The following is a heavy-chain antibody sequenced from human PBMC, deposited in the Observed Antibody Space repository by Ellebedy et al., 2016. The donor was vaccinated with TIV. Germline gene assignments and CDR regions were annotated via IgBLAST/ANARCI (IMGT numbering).Heavy chain of an antibody. CDR3: ARGPFMITFGGVIMDV. J-gene: IGHJ6*02. Sequence: AASVKVSCMASGYTFTSYDINWVRQATGQGLEWMGWMNPNSGNTEYAQKFQGRVTMTRNTSITTAFMELSSLRSEDTAVYYCARGPFMITFGGVIMDVWGQGTTVTVSS. CDR1: GYTFTSYD. D-gene: IGHD3-16*02. CDR2: MNPNSGNT. V-gene: IGHV1-8*01.